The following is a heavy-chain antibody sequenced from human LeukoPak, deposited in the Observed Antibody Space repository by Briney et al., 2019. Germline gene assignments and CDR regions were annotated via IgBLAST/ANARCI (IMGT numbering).Heavy chain of an antibody. V-gene: IGHV3-53*01. CDR3: ARALLVRNGYNYSPNYFDY. D-gene: IGHD5-24*01. J-gene: IGHJ4*02. CDR1: GFTFSRYS. Sequence: GGSLRLSCAASGFTFSRYSMNWVRQAPGKGLQWVSVIYSGGTTYYADSVKGRFTISRDNSKNTLYLQMNSLRAEDTAVYYCARALLVRNGYNYSPNYFDYWGQGTLVTVSS. CDR2: IYSGGTT.